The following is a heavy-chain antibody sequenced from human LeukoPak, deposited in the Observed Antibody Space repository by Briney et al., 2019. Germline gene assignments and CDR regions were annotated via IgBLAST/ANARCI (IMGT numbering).Heavy chain of an antibody. CDR1: GFTFSSCA. J-gene: IGHJ3*02. Sequence: QPGGSLRLSCAASGFTFSSCAMTWVRQAPGKGLEWVSSIGTHGTTTYYAASVKGRFTISRDDSKNTLYLQMYSLRADDTAVYYCAKDGLKGGGGFDIWGQGTMVTVSS. CDR2: IGTHGTTT. V-gene: IGHV3-23*01. D-gene: IGHD2-15*01. CDR3: AKDGLKGGGGFDI.